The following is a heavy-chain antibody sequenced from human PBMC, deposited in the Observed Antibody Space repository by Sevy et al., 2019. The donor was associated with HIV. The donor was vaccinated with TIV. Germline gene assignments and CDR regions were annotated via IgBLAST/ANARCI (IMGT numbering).Heavy chain of an antibody. J-gene: IGHJ6*02. Sequence: GGSLRLSCEASGFTFSRYWMSWVRQAPGKGLEWMANIKGDGSEKYYVDSVKGRFTISRDNAKNSLFLQMNSLRAEDTAVYYCARDCNSPRCLWGMDVWGQGTTVTVSS. V-gene: IGHV3-7*03. CDR1: GFTFSRYW. CDR3: ARDCNSPRCLWGMDV. D-gene: IGHD1-26*01. CDR2: IKGDGSEK.